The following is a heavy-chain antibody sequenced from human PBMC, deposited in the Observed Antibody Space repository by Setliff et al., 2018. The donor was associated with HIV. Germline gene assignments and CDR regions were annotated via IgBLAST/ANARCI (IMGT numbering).Heavy chain of an antibody. V-gene: IGHV3-23*01. CDR3: ARSRAAGFDY. CDR2: ISGSGGST. Sequence: PGGSLRLSCEVSGFNYNNFAMNWVRQAPGKGLEWVSAISGSGGSTYYADSVKGRFTISRDNSKNTLYLQMNSLRAEDTAVYYCARSRAAGFDYWGQGTLVTVSS. CDR1: GFNYNNFA. D-gene: IGHD6-13*01. J-gene: IGHJ4*02.